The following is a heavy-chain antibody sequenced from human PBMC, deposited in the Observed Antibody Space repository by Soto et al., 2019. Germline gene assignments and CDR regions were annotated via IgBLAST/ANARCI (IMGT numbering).Heavy chain of an antibody. V-gene: IGHV1-18*04. CDR3: ATEDCSSTSCYDYYYYGMDV. CDR1: GYTFTSYG. J-gene: IGHJ6*02. D-gene: IGHD2-2*01. CDR2: ISAYNGNT. Sequence: QVQLVQSGAEVKKPGASVKVSCKASGYTFTSYGISWVRQAPGQGLEWMGWISAYNGNTNYAQKLQGRVTMTTDTSTSTAYMEPRSLRSDDTAVYYCATEDCSSTSCYDYYYYGMDVWGQGTTVTVSS.